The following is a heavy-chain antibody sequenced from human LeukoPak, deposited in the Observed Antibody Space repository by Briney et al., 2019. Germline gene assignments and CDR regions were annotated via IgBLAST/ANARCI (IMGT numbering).Heavy chain of an antibody. CDR3: ARDAAAPYLDNWYFDL. J-gene: IGHJ2*01. CDR1: GGSISSYY. V-gene: IGHV4-59*01. D-gene: IGHD2-2*03. CDR2: IYYSGST. Sequence: SETLSLTCTVSGGSISSYYWSWSRQPPGKGLEWIGYIYYSGSTNYNPSLKGRVTISVDTSKNQFSLKLSSVTAADTAVYYCARDAAAPYLDNWYFDLWGRGTLVTVSS.